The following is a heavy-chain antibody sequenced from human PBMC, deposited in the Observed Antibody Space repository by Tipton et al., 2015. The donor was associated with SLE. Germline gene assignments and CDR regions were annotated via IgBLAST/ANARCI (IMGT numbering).Heavy chain of an antibody. CDR3: ANTLAHYYFGMDV. D-gene: IGHD2/OR15-2a*01. CDR2: IYYSGSN. V-gene: IGHV4-39*07. Sequence: TLSLTCTVSGGSISTYYYYWGWIRQPPGKGLEWIGTIYYSGSNYYNPSLKSRVTISVDTSKNQFSLKLSSVTAADTAVYYCANTLAHYYFGMDVWGQGTTVTVSS. J-gene: IGHJ6*02. CDR1: GGSISTYYYY.